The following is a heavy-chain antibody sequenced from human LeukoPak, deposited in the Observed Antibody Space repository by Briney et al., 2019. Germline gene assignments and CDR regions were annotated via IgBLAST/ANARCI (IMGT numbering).Heavy chain of an antibody. D-gene: IGHD3-3*01. Sequence: KPSETLSLTCTVSGSSISSYYWSWIRQPPGKGLERIGYIYYSGSTNYNPSLKSRVTISVDTSKNQFSLKLSSVTAADTAVYYCARGLRFLEWLFEASWFDPWGQGTLVTVSS. CDR1: GSSISSYY. CDR2: IYYSGST. CDR3: ARGLRFLEWLFEASWFDP. J-gene: IGHJ5*02. V-gene: IGHV4-59*01.